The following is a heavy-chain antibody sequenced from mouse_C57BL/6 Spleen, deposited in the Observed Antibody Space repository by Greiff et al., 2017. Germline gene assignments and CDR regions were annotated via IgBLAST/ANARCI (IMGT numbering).Heavy chain of an antibody. CDR3: ARGDGRFAY. J-gene: IGHJ3*01. CDR2: LYPGDGDT. Sequence: QVHVKQSGAELVKPGASVKISCKASGYAFSSYWMNWVKQRPGKGLAWIGQLYPGDGDTNYNGKFKGKATLTADKSSSTAYMPLSSLTSEDSAVYFGARGDGRFAYWGQGTLVTVSA. D-gene: IGHD3-3*01. V-gene: IGHV1-80*01. CDR1: GYAFSSYW.